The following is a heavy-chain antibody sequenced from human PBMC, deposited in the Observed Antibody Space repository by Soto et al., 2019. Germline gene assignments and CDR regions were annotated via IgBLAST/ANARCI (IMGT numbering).Heavy chain of an antibody. D-gene: IGHD5-18*01. CDR3: ARQPAITKWTQLPNWFDP. J-gene: IGHJ5*02. CDR2: IYYSGST. CDR1: GASISSSSYY. V-gene: IGHV4-39*01. Sequence: SETLSLTCTVSGASISSSSYYWGWIRQPPGKGLEWIGSIYYSGSTHYNPSLKSRVTIFVDTSKKQFSLTLSSVTAADTAVYYCARQPAITKWTQLPNWFDPWGQGTLVTVSS.